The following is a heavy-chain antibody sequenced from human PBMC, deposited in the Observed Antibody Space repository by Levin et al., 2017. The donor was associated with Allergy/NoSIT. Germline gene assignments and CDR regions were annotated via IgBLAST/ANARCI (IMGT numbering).Heavy chain of an antibody. CDR3: ARDIYDSSALWVGYDY. J-gene: IGHJ4*02. CDR2: IWYDGSNK. CDR1: GFTFSSYG. Sequence: LSLTCAASGFTFSSYGMHWVRQAPGKGLEWVAVIWYDGSNKYYADSVKGRFTISRDNSKHTLYLQMNSLRVEDTAVYYCARDIYDSSALWVGYDYWGQGTLVTVSS. D-gene: IGHD3-22*01. V-gene: IGHV3-33*01.